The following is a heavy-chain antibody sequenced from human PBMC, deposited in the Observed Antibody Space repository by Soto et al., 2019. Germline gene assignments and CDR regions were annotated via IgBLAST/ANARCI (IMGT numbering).Heavy chain of an antibody. D-gene: IGHD3-22*01. CDR3: ARDSPWTTYDSSEGFDP. CDR1: GGSISSYY. V-gene: IGHV4-4*07. J-gene: IGHJ5*02. Sequence: SETLSLTCTVSGGSISSYYWSWIRQPAGKGLEWIGRIYTSGSTNYSPSLKSRVTMSVDTSKNQFSLKLSSVTAADTAVYYCARDSPWTTYDSSEGFDPWGQGTLVTVSS. CDR2: IYTSGST.